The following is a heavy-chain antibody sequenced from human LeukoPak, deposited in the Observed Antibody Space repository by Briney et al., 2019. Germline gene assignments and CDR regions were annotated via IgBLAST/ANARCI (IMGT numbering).Heavy chain of an antibody. CDR1: GFTFSAHP. V-gene: IGHV3-64*01. J-gene: IGHJ5*02. Sequence: GGSLRLSCAASGFTFSAHPMHWVWQVPGKGLESVSAISEYGSRTYFANSVTGRFTISRDNSKNTVDLHMGSLRVEDTALYFCARETKGDYDLWGQGTLVTVSS. CDR3: ARETKGDYDL. D-gene: IGHD2-21*01. CDR2: ISEYGSRT.